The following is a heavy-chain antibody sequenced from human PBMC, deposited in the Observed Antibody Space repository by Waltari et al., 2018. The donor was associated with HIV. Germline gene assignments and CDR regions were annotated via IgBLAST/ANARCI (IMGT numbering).Heavy chain of an antibody. D-gene: IGHD6-13*01. V-gene: IGHV3-33*01. CDR1: GFTFTQYG. CDR3: ARDAAPNSHTPSSSDV. Sequence: QVQLVDSGGGVVQPGTSLRLSCAASGFTFTQYGMHGVRQAPGKGLEWVTLIRYDGSNKYYADSVKGRFTISRDNSKNTLYLQMNSLRAEDTAVYYCARDAAPNSHTPSSSDVWGQGTLVTVSS. CDR2: IRYDGSNK. J-gene: IGHJ4*02.